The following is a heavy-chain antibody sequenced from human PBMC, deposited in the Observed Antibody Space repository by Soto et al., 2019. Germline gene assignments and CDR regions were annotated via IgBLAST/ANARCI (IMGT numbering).Heavy chain of an antibody. D-gene: IGHD4-4*01. CDR3: ARKDYSDYHGLDV. J-gene: IGHJ6*02. CDR2: IYYSGST. Sequence: SETLSLTCTVSGGSVSSYYWSWIRQPPGKGLEWIGYIYYSGSTNYNPSLKSRVTISVDTSKLQLSLKLSSVTTADTAVYYCARKDYSDYHGLDVWGQGTTVTVSS. V-gene: IGHV4-59*02. CDR1: GGSVSSYY.